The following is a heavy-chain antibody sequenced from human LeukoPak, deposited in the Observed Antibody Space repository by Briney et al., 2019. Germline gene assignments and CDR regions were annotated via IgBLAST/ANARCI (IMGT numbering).Heavy chain of an antibody. V-gene: IGHV5-51*01. CDR2: IYPGDSHT. CDR3: ARSDSYSFAY. Sequence: GESLKISCKTSGYTFTIYWIGWVRQMPGKGLEWVGIIYPGDSHTRYSPSFQGQVTISADKSISTSYLQWSSLKASDTAIFYCARSDSYSFAYWGQGTLVTVSS. CDR1: GYTFTIYW. J-gene: IGHJ4*02.